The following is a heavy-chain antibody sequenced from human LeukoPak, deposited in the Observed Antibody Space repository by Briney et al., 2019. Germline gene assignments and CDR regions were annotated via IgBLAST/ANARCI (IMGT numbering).Heavy chain of an antibody. Sequence: PGGSLRLSCAASGFTVSSKYMSWVRQAPGKGPEWVSVIYSGGSTYYADSVKGRFTISRDNSKNTLYLQMNSLRAEDTAVYYCARGPLSAWKRGVYYYGMDVWGQGTTVTVSS. CDR3: ARGPLSAWKRGVYYYGMDV. D-gene: IGHD1-1*01. CDR1: GFTVSSKY. J-gene: IGHJ6*02. CDR2: IYSGGST. V-gene: IGHV3-66*01.